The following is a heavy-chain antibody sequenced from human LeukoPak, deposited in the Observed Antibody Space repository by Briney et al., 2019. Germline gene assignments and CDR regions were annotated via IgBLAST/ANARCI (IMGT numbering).Heavy chain of an antibody. J-gene: IGHJ4*02. D-gene: IGHD2-2*01. CDR1: GFTFSSYW. Sequence: PGGSLRLSCAASGFTFSSYWMHWGRHAPGKGLEWVGRIMTASEGGRIDYGAFVKGRFTISRDDSKAMLYLQMSGLRSDDTGIYYCTTGLGRTNDDYWGPGTLVTVSS. CDR3: TTGLGRTNDDY. CDR2: IMTASEGGRI. V-gene: IGHV3-15*01.